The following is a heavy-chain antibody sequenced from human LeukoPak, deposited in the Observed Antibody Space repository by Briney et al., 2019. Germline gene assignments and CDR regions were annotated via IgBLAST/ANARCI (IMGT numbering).Heavy chain of an antibody. CDR1: GFTFSSYW. J-gene: IGHJ3*02. D-gene: IGHD5-24*01. CDR2: INSDGSST. Sequence: GGSLRLSCAASGFTFSSYWMHWVRQAPGKGLVWVSRINSDGSSTSYADSVKGRFTISRDNAKNTLYLQMNSLRAEDTAVYYCARDGARDGYNSVGVGEVAFDIWGQGTMVTVSS. V-gene: IGHV3-74*01. CDR3: ARDGARDGYNSVGVGEVAFDI.